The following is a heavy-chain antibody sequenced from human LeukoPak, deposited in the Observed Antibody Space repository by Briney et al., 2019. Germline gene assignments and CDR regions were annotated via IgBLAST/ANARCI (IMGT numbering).Heavy chain of an antibody. V-gene: IGHV3-7*01. D-gene: IGHD2-15*01. CDR3: ARGEVVVAAGDAFDI. Sequence: GGSLRLSCAASGFTFSSYWMSWVRQAPGKGLEWVANIKQDGSEKYYVDSVKGRFTISRDNAKNSLYLQMNSLRAEDTAVYYCARGEVVVAAGDAFDIWGRGIMVTVSS. CDR2: IKQDGSEK. J-gene: IGHJ3*02. CDR1: GFTFSSYW.